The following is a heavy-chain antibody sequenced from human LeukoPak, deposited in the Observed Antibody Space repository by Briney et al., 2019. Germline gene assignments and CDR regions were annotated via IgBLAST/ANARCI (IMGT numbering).Heavy chain of an antibody. CDR3: ASPFWSGFPENYYYYGMDV. D-gene: IGHD3-3*01. Sequence: GGSLRLSCAASGFTFSSYAMHWVRQAPGKGLERVAVISYDGSNKYYADSVKGRFTISRDNSKNTLYLQMNSLRAEDTAVYYCASPFWSGFPENYYYYGMDVWGQGTTVSVSS. CDR1: GFTFSSYA. J-gene: IGHJ6*02. CDR2: ISYDGSNK. V-gene: IGHV3-30-3*01.